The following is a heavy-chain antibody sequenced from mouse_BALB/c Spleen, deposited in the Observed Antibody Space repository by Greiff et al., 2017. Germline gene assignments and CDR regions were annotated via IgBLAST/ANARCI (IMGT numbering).Heavy chain of an antibody. CDR2: IDPETGGT. Sequence: VKLQQSGAELVRPGASVTLSCKASGYTFTDYEMHWVKQTPVHGLEWIGAIDPETGGTAYNQKFKGKATLTADKSSSTTYMELRSLTSEDSAVYYCTRRGYGSSYWYFDVWGAGTTVTVSS. J-gene: IGHJ1*01. D-gene: IGHD1-1*01. CDR1: GYTFTDYE. CDR3: TRRGYGSSYWYFDV. V-gene: IGHV1-15*01.